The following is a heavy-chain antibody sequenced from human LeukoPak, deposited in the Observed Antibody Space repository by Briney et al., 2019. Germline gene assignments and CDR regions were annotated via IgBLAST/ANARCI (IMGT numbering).Heavy chain of an antibody. V-gene: IGHV1-2*02. D-gene: IGHD3-10*01. CDR1: GYTFTGYY. CDR3: ARGRLLWFGELSFPYYYYGMDV. Sequence: ASVKVSCRASGYTFTGYYMHWVRQAPGQGLEWMGWINPNSGGTNYAQKFQGRVTMTRDTSISTAYMELSRLRSDDTAVYYCARGRLLWFGELSFPYYYYGMDVWGQGTTVTVSS. CDR2: INPNSGGT. J-gene: IGHJ6*02.